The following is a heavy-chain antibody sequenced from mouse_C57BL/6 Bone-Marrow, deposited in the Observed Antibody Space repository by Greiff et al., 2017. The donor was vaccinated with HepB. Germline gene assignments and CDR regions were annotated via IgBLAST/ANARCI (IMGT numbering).Heavy chain of an antibody. CDR3: ARRNYGSNPWFAY. CDR1: GYTFTSYW. J-gene: IGHJ3*01. V-gene: IGHV1-55*01. Sequence: VQLQQPGAELVKPGASVKMSCKASGYTFTSYWITWVKQRPGQGLEWIGDIYPGSGSTNYNEKFKSKATLTVDTSSSTAYMQLSSLTSEDSAVYYCARRNYGSNPWFAYWGQGTLVTVSA. D-gene: IGHD1-1*01. CDR2: IYPGSGST.